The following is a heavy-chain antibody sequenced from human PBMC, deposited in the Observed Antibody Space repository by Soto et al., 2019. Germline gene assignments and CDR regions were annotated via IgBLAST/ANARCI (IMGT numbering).Heavy chain of an antibody. CDR3: AKDQGVATFYDSSGYWPPYYFDY. CDR2: ISGSGGST. D-gene: IGHD3-22*01. V-gene: IGHV3-23*01. CDR1: GFTFSSYA. Sequence: PGGSLRLSCAASGFTFSSYAMSWVRQAPGKGLERVSAISGSGGSTYYADSVKGRFTISRDDSKNTLYLQMNSLRAEDTAVYYCAKDQGVATFYDSSGYWPPYYFDYWGQGTLVTVSS. J-gene: IGHJ4*02.